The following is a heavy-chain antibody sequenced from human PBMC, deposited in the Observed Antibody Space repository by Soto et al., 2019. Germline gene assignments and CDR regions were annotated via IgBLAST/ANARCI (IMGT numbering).Heavy chain of an antibody. J-gene: IGHJ4*02. Sequence: QVQLVQSAAEVKQAGSSVKVSCKASGGTFSSNGISWVRQAPGQGLEWMGGIIPTFATSQYAQKFQGRVTITAGESTSTAYMELSSLRSDDTAVYYCARDRIGTGTPEYFDHWGQGTLVTVSS. CDR3: ARDRIGTGTPEYFDH. CDR1: GGTFSSNG. CDR2: IIPTFATS. D-gene: IGHD1-1*01. V-gene: IGHV1-69*01.